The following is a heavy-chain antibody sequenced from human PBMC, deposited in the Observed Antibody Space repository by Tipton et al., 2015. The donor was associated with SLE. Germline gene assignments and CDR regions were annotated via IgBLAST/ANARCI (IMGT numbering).Heavy chain of an antibody. CDR1: GGSIGSYY. CDR2: IYTSGST. Sequence: SLTCTVSGGSIGSYYWNWIRQPAGKGLEWIGRIYTSGSTNYNPSLKSRVTMSVDTSKNQFSLKLSSVTAADTAVYYCARARIGTTDAFDIWGQGTMVTVSS. V-gene: IGHV4-4*07. CDR3: ARARIGTTDAFDI. J-gene: IGHJ3*02. D-gene: IGHD1/OR15-1a*01.